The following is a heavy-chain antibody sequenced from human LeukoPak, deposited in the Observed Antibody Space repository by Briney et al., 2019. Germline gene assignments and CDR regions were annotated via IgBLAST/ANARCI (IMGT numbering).Heavy chain of an antibody. CDR2: TWYDGRNN. D-gene: IGHD2-21*01. J-gene: IGHJ6*01. Sequence: AESLRLSCAASGFTFSSYGLHWVRQAPGKGLEWMAVTWYDGRNNYYSASVKGRFTISRDDSKTTVYLLMNSLRAEDTAVYYCAREVAPLYFHYGMDVWGEGTTVTVSS. CDR3: AREVAPLYFHYGMDV. V-gene: IGHV3-33*01. CDR1: GFTFSSYG.